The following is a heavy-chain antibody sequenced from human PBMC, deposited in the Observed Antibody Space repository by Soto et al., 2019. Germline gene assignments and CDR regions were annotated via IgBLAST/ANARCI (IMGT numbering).Heavy chain of an antibody. J-gene: IGHJ4*02. D-gene: IGHD3-22*01. CDR2: IYYTGST. V-gene: IGHV4-59*01. Sequence: PSETLSLTCTVSGGSISSYYWSWLRQPPGKGLEWIGYIYYTGSTHYNPSLKSRVTISAETSKNQFSLKLSSVTAADTVVYYGARDLANFDSGFDYWGQGTLVTVS. CDR1: GGSISSYY. CDR3: ARDLANFDSGFDY.